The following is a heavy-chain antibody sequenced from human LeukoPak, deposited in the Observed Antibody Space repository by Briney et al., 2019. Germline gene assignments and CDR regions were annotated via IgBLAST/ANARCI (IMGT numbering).Heavy chain of an antibody. CDR1: GFTFNNYA. D-gene: IGHD2-15*01. V-gene: IGHV3-23*01. Sequence: PGGSLRLSCAASGFTFNNYAMSWVRQAPGKGLEWVSAISNSGGSTFYADSVKGRFTISRDNAKNSLYLQMNSLRAEDTAVYYCARVSCSGGSCYESNFDYWGQGTRVTVSS. CDR3: ARVSCSGGSCYESNFDY. J-gene: IGHJ4*02. CDR2: ISNSGGST.